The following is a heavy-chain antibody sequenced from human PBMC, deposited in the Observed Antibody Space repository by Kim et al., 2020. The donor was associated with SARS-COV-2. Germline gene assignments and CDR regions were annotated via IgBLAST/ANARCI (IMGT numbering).Heavy chain of an antibody. CDR2: T. D-gene: IGHD1-26*01. V-gene: IGHV3-53*01. CDR3: AREFGATKDY. Sequence: TYHADSGRGRFTISRDNSKNTLYLQMNSLRVEDTAVYYCAREFGATKDYWGQGTLVTVSS. J-gene: IGHJ4*02.